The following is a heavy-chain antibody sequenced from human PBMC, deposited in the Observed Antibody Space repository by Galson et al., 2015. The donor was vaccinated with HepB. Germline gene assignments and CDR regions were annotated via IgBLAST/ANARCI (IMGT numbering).Heavy chain of an antibody. J-gene: IGHJ4*02. CDR1: GFTFSSYA. CDR3: AKDGRSSSSRGAFDS. CDR2: IGGSGSST. V-gene: IGHV3-23*01. D-gene: IGHD6-6*01. Sequence: SLRLSCAASGFTFSSYAMNWVRRAPGKGLEWVSTIGGSGSSTYYADSVKGRFTISRDNSKNTLYLQLNSLRVEDTAVYYCAKDGRSSSSRGAFDSWGQGTLVTVSS.